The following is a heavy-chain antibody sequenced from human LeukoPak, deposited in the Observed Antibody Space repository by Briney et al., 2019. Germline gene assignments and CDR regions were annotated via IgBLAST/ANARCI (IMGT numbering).Heavy chain of an antibody. CDR2: IWYDVSDQ. D-gene: IGHD5-12*01. CDR1: GFTLSTDV. V-gene: IGHV3-33*01. J-gene: IGHJ4*02. CDR3: ARDHGYSGYDYYFDY. Sequence: GGSLRLSRAASGFTLSTDVMHSVRQAPGKGLGWVAVIWYDVSDQNYADSVKGRFTISRDNSKNTLYLQMNSLRTEDTAVYYCARDHGYSGYDYYFDYWGQGTLVTVSS.